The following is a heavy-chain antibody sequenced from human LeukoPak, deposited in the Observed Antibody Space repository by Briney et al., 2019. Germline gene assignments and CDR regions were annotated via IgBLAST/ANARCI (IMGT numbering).Heavy chain of an antibody. J-gene: IGHJ4*02. CDR2: IKQDGSQE. Sequence: GGSLRLSCAASRFTLSTYWMSWVRQAPGKGLEWVAHIKQDGSQEYYVDSVKGRFTISRDSAKNSLYLQKNSLGAEDTAVYYCARGVPYDSWSGPHYSDYWGQGTLVTVSS. D-gene: IGHD3-3*01. CDR3: ARGVPYDSWSGPHYSDY. V-gene: IGHV3-7*01. CDR1: RFTLSTYW.